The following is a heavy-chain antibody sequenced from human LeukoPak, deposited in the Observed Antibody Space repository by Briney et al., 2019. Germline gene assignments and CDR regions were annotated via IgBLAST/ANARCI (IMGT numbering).Heavy chain of an antibody. CDR3: ARDRSGYYPYFDY. CDR2: INHSGST. V-gene: IGHV4-34*01. Sequence: SETLSLTCAVYGGSFSGYYWSWIRQPPGKGLEWIGEINHSGSTNYNPSLKSRVTISVDTSKNQFSLKLSSVTAAGTAVYYCARDRSGYYPYFDYWGQGTLVTVSS. CDR1: GGSFSGYY. D-gene: IGHD3-22*01. J-gene: IGHJ4*02.